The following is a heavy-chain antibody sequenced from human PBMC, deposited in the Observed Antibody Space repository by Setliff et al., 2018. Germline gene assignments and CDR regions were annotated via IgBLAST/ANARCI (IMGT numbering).Heavy chain of an antibody. CDR1: GFNFSIYT. D-gene: IGHD6-19*01. CDR3: AKRGSNGCLEGS. J-gene: IGHJ5*02. CDR2: IPSTGSRT. Sequence: GGSLRLSCAASGFNFSIYTMTWVRQAPGKGLEWVSSIPSTGSRTDYADSVQGRFIVSRDNSKNTLYLEMNTLRTDDTAPYYCAKRGSNGCLEGSWGQGTPVTVSS. V-gene: IGHV3-23*01.